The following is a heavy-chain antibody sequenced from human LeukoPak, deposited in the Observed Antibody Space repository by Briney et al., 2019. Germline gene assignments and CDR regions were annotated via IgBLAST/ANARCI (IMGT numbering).Heavy chain of an antibody. V-gene: IGHV3-48*03. CDR1: GFTFSSYA. J-gene: IGHJ4*02. CDR3: ARVGAYNWNYICDC. D-gene: IGHD1-7*01. Sequence: GRSLRLSCAASGFTFSSYATHWVRQAPGKGLEWVSYISSSGSTIYYADSVKGRFTISRDNAKNSLYLQMNSLRAEDTAVYYCARVGAYNWNYICDCWGQGTLVTVSS. CDR2: ISSSGSTI.